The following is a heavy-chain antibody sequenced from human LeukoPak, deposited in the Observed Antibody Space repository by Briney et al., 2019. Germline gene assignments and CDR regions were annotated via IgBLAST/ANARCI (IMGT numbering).Heavy chain of an antibody. D-gene: IGHD3-16*01. CDR2: ISGSGRST. CDR3: ARGEAWGFDL. Sequence: GGSLRLSCAASGFSFSSYAMSWVRQAPGKGLEWVSGISGSGRSTYYADSVKGRFTISRDNSKNTVYVQMNSLRAEDTAIYYCARGEAWGFDLWGRGTLVTVSS. CDR1: GFSFSSYA. J-gene: IGHJ2*01. V-gene: IGHV3-23*01.